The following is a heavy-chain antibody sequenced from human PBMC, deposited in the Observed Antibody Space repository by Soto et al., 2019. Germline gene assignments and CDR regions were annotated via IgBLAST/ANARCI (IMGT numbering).Heavy chain of an antibody. J-gene: IGHJ4*02. Sequence: SETLSLTCAVSGYSISSGYYWGWIRQPPGKGLEWIGSIYHSGSTYYNPSLKSRVTISVDTSKNQFSLKLSSVTAADTVVYYCARAGGYDSCDYWGQGTLVTVSS. V-gene: IGHV4-38-2*01. CDR3: ARAGGYDSCDY. CDR1: GYSISSGYY. CDR2: IYHSGST. D-gene: IGHD5-12*01.